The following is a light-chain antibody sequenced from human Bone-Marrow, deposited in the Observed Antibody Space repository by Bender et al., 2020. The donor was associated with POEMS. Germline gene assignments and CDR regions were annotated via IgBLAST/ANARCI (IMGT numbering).Light chain of an antibody. CDR1: SSDIGSSNY. V-gene: IGLV2-14*03. J-gene: IGLJ3*02. CDR3: SSYTSSSAVV. Sequence: QSALTQPASVSGSPGQSITISCTGTSSDIGSSNYVSWYQQYPGQAPKLMIYDVSDRPSGVSHRFSASKSGNTASLTISGLQPEDEGDYFCSSYTSSSAVVFGGGTKVTVL. CDR2: DVS.